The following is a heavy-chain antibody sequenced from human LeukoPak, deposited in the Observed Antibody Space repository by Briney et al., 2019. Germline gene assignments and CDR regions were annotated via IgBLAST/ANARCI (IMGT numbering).Heavy chain of an antibody. V-gene: IGHV1-69*06. CDR2: IIPIFGTA. CDR3: ARGRSRDGYNPFDY. D-gene: IGHD5-24*01. CDR1: GGTFSSYA. J-gene: IGHJ4*02. Sequence: SVKVSCKASGGTFSSYAISWVRQAPGQGLERMGRIIPIFGTANYAQKFRGRVTITADKSTSTAYMELSSLRSEDTAVYYCARGRSRDGYNPFDYWGQGTLVTVSS.